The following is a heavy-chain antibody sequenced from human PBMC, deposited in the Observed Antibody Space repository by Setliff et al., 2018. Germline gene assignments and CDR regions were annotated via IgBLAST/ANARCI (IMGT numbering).Heavy chain of an antibody. D-gene: IGHD2-8*01. J-gene: IGHJ3*02. V-gene: IGHV1-24*01. CDR1: GYTLTELS. Sequence: ASVKVSCKVSGYTLTELSMHWVRQAPGKGLEWMGGFDPEDGETIYAQKFQGRVTMTEDTSTDTAYMELSSLRSEDTAVYYCATFASHIVLMVYARSGAFDIWGQGTMVTV. CDR2: FDPEDGET. CDR3: ATFASHIVLMVYARSGAFDI.